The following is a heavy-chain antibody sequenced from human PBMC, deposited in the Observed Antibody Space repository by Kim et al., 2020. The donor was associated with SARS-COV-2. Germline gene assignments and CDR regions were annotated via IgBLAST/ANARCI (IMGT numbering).Heavy chain of an antibody. D-gene: IGHD3-9*01. CDR2: ISAYNGNT. CDR1: GYTFTSYG. J-gene: IGHJ5*02. V-gene: IGHV1-18*04. CDR3: ARDPYDILTGYYNENWFDP. Sequence: ASVKVSCKASGYTFTSYGISWVRQAPGQALEWMGWISAYNGNTNYAQKLQGRVTMTTDTSTSTAYMELRSLRSDDTAVYYCARDPYDILTGYYNENWFDPWGQGTLVTVSS.